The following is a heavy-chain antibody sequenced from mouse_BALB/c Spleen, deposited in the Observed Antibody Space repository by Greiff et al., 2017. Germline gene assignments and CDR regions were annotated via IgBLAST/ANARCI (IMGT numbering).Heavy chain of an antibody. V-gene: IGHV7-1*02. Sequence: EVKLVESGAGLVQPGGSLRLSCATSGFTFSDFYMEWVRQPPGKRLEWIAASRNKANDYTSEYSASVKGRFIVSRDTSQSSLYLQMNALRAEDDAIYYCARAIYYDYDGDYFDYWGQGTTLTVSS. D-gene: IGHD2-4*01. CDR1: GFTFSDFY. CDR2: SRNKANDYTS. CDR3: ARAIYYDYDGDYFDY. J-gene: IGHJ2*01.